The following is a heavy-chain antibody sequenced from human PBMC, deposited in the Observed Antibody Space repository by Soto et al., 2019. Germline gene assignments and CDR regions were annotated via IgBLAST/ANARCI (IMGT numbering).Heavy chain of an antibody. Sequence: PGGSLRLSCAASGFTFSNYGMHWVRQAPGKGLEWVAVISSDGSNKYYADSVKGRFTISRDNSKNTLYLQMNSLRAEDTAVYYCAKEVYYDPPGDAFDIWGQGTMVTVSS. CDR1: GFTFSNYG. D-gene: IGHD3-22*01. V-gene: IGHV3-30*18. CDR2: ISSDGSNK. CDR3: AKEVYYDPPGDAFDI. J-gene: IGHJ3*02.